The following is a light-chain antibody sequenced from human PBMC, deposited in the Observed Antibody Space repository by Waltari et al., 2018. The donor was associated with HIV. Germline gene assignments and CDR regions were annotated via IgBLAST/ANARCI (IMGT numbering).Light chain of an antibody. CDR1: QSLLHSNGYNY. CDR2: LGS. Sequence: DIVMTQPPLSLPVTPGEPASISCRSSQSLLHSNGYNYLDWYLQKPGQSPQLLIYLGSNRASGVPDRFSGSGSGTDFTLKISRVEAEDVGVYYCMQALQTPYSFGQGTKLEIE. V-gene: IGKV2-28*01. CDR3: MQALQTPYS. J-gene: IGKJ2*03.